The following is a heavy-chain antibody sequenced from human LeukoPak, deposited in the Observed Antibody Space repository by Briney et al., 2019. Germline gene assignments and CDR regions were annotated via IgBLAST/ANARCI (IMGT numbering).Heavy chain of an antibody. V-gene: IGHV1-2*02. J-gene: IGHJ6*03. D-gene: IGHD2-8*01. CDR2: INPNSGGT. CDR1: GYTFTGYY. CDR3: AREGGGRMVYAVTFYYYYMDV. Sequence: GASVEVSCKASGYTFTGYYMHWVRQAPGQGLEWMGWINPNSGGTNYAQKFQGRVTMTRDTSISTAYMELSRLRTDDTAVYYCAREGGGRMVYAVTFYYYYMDVWGKGTTVTVSS.